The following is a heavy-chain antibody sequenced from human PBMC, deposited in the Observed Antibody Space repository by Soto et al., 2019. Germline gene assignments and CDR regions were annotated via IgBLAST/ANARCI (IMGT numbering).Heavy chain of an antibody. J-gene: IGHJ4*02. CDR2: ITPMIGTT. V-gene: IGHV1-69*01. D-gene: IGHD3-10*01. CDR3: ARDVSVMTSVFGF. Sequence: VHLVQSGAEVKRPGSSVRVSCRASGGTFYTYAFTSVRQAPGRGLEWMGGITPMIGTTKYSQKFHSRVTFSADESASTAYMELSNLRSDDTAVYYCARDVSVMTSVFGFWGQGTLITVSS. CDR1: GGTFYTYA.